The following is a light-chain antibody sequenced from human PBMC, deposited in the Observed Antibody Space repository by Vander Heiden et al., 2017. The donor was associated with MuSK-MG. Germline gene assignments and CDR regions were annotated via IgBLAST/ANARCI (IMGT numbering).Light chain of an antibody. V-gene: IGKV1-5*03. CDR2: QAS. Sequence: DIQMTQSPSTLSASVGDRVTITCRARQSISEWLAWYQQKPGKAPKLLIYQASSLGSGVPSRFSGSGSGTEFTLTISGLQPDDFATYYCQQYNSYSRTFGQGTKVEIK. CDR3: QQYNSYSRT. CDR1: QSISEW. J-gene: IGKJ1*01.